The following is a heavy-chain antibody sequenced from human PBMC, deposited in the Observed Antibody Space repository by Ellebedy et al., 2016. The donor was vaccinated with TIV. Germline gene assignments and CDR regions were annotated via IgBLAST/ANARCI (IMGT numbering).Heavy chain of an antibody. J-gene: IGHJ3*02. D-gene: IGHD3-3*01. Sequence: MPSETLSLTCAISGDSVSSNSAAWNWISQSPSRGLEWLGRTYYRSKWRYDYAGSVKSRIVISPDTYKNQFSLQLKSVIPDDTAVYYCARGDFSTGGPHLAFDIWGQGTMVSVS. CDR3: ARGDFSTGGPHLAFDI. CDR2: TYYRSKWRY. CDR1: GDSVSSNSAA. V-gene: IGHV6-1*01.